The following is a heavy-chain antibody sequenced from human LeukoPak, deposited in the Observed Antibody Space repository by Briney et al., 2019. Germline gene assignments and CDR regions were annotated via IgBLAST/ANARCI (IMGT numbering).Heavy chain of an antibody. CDR3: ARDFGVTGTFL. CDR2: IIPIFGTA. J-gene: IGHJ4*02. CDR1: GGTFSSYA. Sequence: GASVKVSCKASGGTFSSYAISWVRQAPGQGLEWMGGIIPIFGTANYAQKFQGRVTMTRDTSISTAYMELSRLRSDDTAVYYCARDFGVTGTFLWGQGTLVTVSS. V-gene: IGHV1-69*05. D-gene: IGHD1-7*01.